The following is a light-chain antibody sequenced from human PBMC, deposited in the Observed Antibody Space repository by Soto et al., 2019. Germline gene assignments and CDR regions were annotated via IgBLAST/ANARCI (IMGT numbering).Light chain of an antibody. CDR3: QHYNSYPWT. V-gene: IGKV1-5*03. CDR2: KAS. Sequence: DIQMTQSPSTLSASVGDRVTITCRASQSISSWLAWYQQKPGKAPKLLIYKASSLESGVPSRFSGSGSGTEFTLTLSTLQPDDFATFYCQHYNSYPWTFGQGTKVELK. J-gene: IGKJ1*01. CDR1: QSISSW.